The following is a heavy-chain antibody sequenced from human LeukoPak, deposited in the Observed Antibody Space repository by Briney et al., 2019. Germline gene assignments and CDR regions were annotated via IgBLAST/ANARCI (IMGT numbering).Heavy chain of an antibody. D-gene: IGHD6-19*01. J-gene: IGHJ4*02. CDR3: ATGGYSSGWYGSY. CDR1: GGSITSSSYC. CDR2: IYYSGST. Sequence: SETLSLTCTVSGGSITSSSYCWGWIRQPPGKGLEWIGNIYYSGSTYYSPSLKSRVTISVDTSKNQFSLKLSSVTAADTAVYYCATGGYSSGWYGSYWGQGTLVTVSS. V-gene: IGHV4-39*07.